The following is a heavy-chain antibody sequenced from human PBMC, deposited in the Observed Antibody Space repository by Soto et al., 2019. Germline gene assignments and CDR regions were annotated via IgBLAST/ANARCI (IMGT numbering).Heavy chain of an antibody. CDR2: IFHSGTT. D-gene: IGHD3-3*01. CDR3: VRGGGYFFDY. J-gene: IGHJ4*02. Sequence: QVQLQESGPGLVWPSGTLSLTCAVSRGSVCSNNWWNWVRQSPGQGLEWIGEIFHSGTTYYSPSLESRVTMSLDKSENQVSLILTSVTAADTAVYYCVRGGGYFFDYWGQGTLVTVSS. V-gene: IGHV4-4*02. CDR1: RGSVCSNNW.